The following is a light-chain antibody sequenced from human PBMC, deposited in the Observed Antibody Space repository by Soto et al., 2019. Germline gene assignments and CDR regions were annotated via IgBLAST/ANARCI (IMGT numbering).Light chain of an antibody. CDR3: SSYAGSNILV. V-gene: IGLV2-8*01. CDR1: SSDVGGYNY. J-gene: IGLJ3*02. Sequence: QSALTQPPSASGSPGQSVTISCTGTSSDVGGYNYVSWYQQHPGKVPKHMIYEVTKRPSGVPDRFSGSKSGNTASLTVSGLQAEDEADYYCSSYAGSNILVFGGGTQLTVL. CDR2: EVT.